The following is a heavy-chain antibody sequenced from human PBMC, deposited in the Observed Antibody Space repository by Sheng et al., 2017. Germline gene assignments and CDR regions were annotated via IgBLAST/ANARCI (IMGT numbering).Heavy chain of an antibody. CDR2: ISFEESKK. D-gene: IGHD6-13*01. V-gene: IGHV3-30*04. CDR1: GFAFATYD. J-gene: IGHJ4*02. Sequence: QVQLVESGGGVVQPGRSLRLSCTVSGFAFATYDMHWVRQAPGKGLEWVAFISFEESKKYHADSVKGRLTISRDNSKNTLYLQMSSVRPEDTAVYYCARGSSWYPFDYWGQGALVTVSS. CDR3: ARGSSWYPFDY.